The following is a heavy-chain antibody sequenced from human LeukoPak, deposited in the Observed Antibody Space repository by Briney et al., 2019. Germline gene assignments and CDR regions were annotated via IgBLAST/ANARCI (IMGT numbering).Heavy chain of an antibody. CDR3: AKGVGPYFDY. D-gene: IGHD1-26*01. V-gene: IGHV3-23*01. CDR1: GFTFDDYG. Sequence: GGSLRLSCAASGFTFDDYGMSWVRQAPGKGLEWVSAISGSGGSTYYADSVKGRFTISRDNSKNTLYLQMNSLRAEDTAVYYCAKGVGPYFDYWGRGTLVTVSS. CDR2: ISGSGGST. J-gene: IGHJ4*02.